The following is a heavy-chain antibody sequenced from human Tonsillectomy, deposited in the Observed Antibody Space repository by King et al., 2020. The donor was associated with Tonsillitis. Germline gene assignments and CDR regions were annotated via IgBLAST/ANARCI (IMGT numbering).Heavy chain of an antibody. CDR1: GFSLSNARMG. V-gene: IGHV2-26*01. CDR3: ARITYYYDSSGYFRFDY. Sequence: TLKESVPVLVKPTETLTLTCTVSGFSLSNARMGVSWIRQPPGKALEWLAHIFSNDEKSYSPSLKSRLTISKDTSKSQVVLTMTNMHPVDTATYYCARITYYYDSSGYFRFDYWGQGTLVTVSS. J-gene: IGHJ4*02. D-gene: IGHD3-22*01. CDR2: IFSNDEK.